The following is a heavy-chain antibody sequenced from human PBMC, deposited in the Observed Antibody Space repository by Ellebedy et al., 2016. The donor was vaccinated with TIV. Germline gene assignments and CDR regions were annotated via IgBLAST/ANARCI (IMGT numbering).Heavy chain of an antibody. CDR1: GGSIRNYY. CDR3: AASESADSDY. V-gene: IGHV4-59*01. D-gene: IGHD2-2*01. J-gene: IGHJ4*02. CDR2: MYYSGSS. Sequence: MPSETLSLTCTVSGGSIRNYYCTWIQQPPGKGLEWIGHMYYSGSSNYNPSLKSRVTMSIDTSKNQFSLKMISVTAADTAVYYCAASESADSDYWGPGTLVTVSS.